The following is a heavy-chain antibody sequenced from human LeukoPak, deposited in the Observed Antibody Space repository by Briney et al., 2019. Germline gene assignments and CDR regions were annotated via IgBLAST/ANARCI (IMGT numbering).Heavy chain of an antibody. CDR3: AKVRVYVAVASFDY. D-gene: IGHD6-19*01. CDR1: GFTFSNYA. CDR2: ISGSGTST. J-gene: IGHJ4*02. V-gene: IGHV3-23*01. Sequence: PGGSLRLSCAASGFTFSNYAMTWVRQASGKGLEWVSGISGSGTSTYYAGSVEGRFTISRDNSKNTLYLQMSSLRAEDTAIYYCAKVRVYVAVASFDYWGQGILVTVSS.